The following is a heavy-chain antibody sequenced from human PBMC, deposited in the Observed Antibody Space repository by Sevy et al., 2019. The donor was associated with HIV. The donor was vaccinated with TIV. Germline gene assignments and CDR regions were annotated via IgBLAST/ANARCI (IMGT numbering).Heavy chain of an antibody. V-gene: IGHV3-23*01. D-gene: IGHD3-22*01. CDR3: AADSSGFQRAWYYCYYMDF. Sequence: EGSLRLSCAASGFTFSSYAMSWVRQAPGKELEWVSAIRGSGGSTYYADSVKGRFTISRDNSKNTLYLQMNSLRAEDSAGYYCAADSSGFQRAWYYCYYMDFWGKGTTVTVSS. J-gene: IGHJ6*03. CDR1: GFTFSSYA. CDR2: IRGSGGST.